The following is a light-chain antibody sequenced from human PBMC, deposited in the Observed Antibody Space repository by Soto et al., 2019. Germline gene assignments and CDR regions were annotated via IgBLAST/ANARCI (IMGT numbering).Light chain of an antibody. CDR2: DAS. CDR1: QSISTY. J-gene: IGKJ5*01. V-gene: IGKV3-11*01. Sequence: VLTQSPATLSVSPGERATLSCRASQSISTYLAWYQQKPGQAPRLLIDDASNRATGIPARFSGSGSGTDFTLTISNLEPEDFAVYYCHQGRTFGQGTRVEIK. CDR3: HQGRT.